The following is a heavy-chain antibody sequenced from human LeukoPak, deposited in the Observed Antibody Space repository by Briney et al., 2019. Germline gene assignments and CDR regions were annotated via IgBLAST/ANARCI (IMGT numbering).Heavy chain of an antibody. Sequence: SETLSLTCAVSGGSISSGGYSWSWIRQPPGKGLEWIGYIYHSGSTYYNPSLKSRVTISVDTSKNQFSLKLSSVTAADTAVYYCARWITIFGVVIGTAFDYWGQGTLVTVSS. CDR3: ARWITIFGVVIGTAFDY. J-gene: IGHJ4*02. CDR1: GGSISSGGYS. CDR2: IYHSGST. D-gene: IGHD3-3*01. V-gene: IGHV4-30-2*01.